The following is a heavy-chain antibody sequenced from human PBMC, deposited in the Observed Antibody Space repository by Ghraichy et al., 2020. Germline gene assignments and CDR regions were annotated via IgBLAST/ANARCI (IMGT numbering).Heavy chain of an antibody. Sequence: GGSLRLSCAASGFTFSSYGMHWVRQAPGKGLEWVAVIWYDGSNKFYGDSVKGRFTISRDNSKNTLYLHMNSLRAEDTAVYYCAREGREYYDFWSAHKYHSDYWGQGTLVTVSS. CDR2: IWYDGSNK. D-gene: IGHD3-3*01. J-gene: IGHJ4*02. CDR1: GFTFSSYG. V-gene: IGHV3-33*01. CDR3: AREGREYYDFWSAHKYHSDY.